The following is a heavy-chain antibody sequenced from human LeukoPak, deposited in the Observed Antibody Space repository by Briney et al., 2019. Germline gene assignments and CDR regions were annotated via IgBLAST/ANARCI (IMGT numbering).Heavy chain of an antibody. D-gene: IGHD3-16*01. CDR3: ARENYDYVWGSRENWFDP. V-gene: IGHV4-34*01. CDR1: GGSFSGYY. Sequence: SETLSLTCAVYGGSFSGYYWSWIRQPPGKGLEWIGEINHSGSTNYNPSLKSRVTISVDTSKNQFSLKLSSVTAADTAVYYCARENYDYVWGSRENWFDPWGQGTLVTVSS. CDR2: INHSGST. J-gene: IGHJ5*02.